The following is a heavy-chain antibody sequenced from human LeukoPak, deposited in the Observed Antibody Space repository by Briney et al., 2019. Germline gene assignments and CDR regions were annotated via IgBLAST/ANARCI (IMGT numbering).Heavy chain of an antibody. J-gene: IGHJ4*02. D-gene: IGHD3-10*01. CDR1: GFTFSSYG. Sequence: GGSLRLSCAASGFTFSSYGMHWVRQAPGKGLEWVAVISYDGSNKYYADSVKGRFTISRDNSKNTLYLQMNSLRAEDTTVYYCANIPLTMAFDYWGQGTLVTVSS. CDR3: ANIPLTMAFDY. V-gene: IGHV3-30*18. CDR2: ISYDGSNK.